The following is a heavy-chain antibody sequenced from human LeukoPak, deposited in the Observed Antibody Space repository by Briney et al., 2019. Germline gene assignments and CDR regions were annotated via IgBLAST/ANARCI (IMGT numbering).Heavy chain of an antibody. V-gene: IGHV5-51*01. D-gene: IGHD4-17*01. CDR1: GYSFSSYW. CDR2: IYPGDSDT. CDR3: ARGDTVNYFDY. J-gene: IGHJ4*02. Sequence: GESLKISCKGSGYSFSSYWIGWVRQMPGKGLEWIGIIYPGDSDTRYSPSFQGQVSISADKSISTANLQWSSLKASDTAMYYCARGDTVNYFDYWGQGTLVTVSS.